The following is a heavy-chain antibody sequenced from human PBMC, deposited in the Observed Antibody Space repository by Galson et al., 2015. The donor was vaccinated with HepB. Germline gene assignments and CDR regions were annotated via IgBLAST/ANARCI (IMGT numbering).Heavy chain of an antibody. CDR2: ISSSTSYI. CDR3: ASGGREQQWLVRHFDY. CDR1: GFTLSSYS. V-gene: IGHV3-21*01. Sequence: SLRLSCAASGFTLSSYSMNWVRQAPGKGLEWVSSISSSTSYIYYADSVKGRFTISRDNAKNSLYLQMNSLRAEDTAVYYCASGGREQQWLVRHFDYWGQGTLVTVS. D-gene: IGHD6-19*01. J-gene: IGHJ4*02.